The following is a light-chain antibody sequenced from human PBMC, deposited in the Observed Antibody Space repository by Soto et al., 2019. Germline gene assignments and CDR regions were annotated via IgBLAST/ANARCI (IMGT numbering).Light chain of an antibody. Sequence: EIVMTQSPATLSVSPGERATLSCRASQSVSNKLAWFQQKPGQAPSLLIYGVSTRATGVPVRFSGSGSGTEFTLTINSLQSEDFAVYYCQQYNNWWTFGQGTKVDIK. CDR3: QQYNNWWT. V-gene: IGKV3-15*01. J-gene: IGKJ1*01. CDR2: GVS. CDR1: QSVSNK.